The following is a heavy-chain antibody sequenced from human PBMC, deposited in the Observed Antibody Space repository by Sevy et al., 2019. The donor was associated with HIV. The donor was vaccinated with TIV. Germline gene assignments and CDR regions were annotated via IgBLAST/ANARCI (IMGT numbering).Heavy chain of an antibody. D-gene: IGHD6-13*01. CDR2: ISSSSSYI. CDR1: GFTFSSYS. Sequence: GGSLRLSCAASGFTFSSYSMNWVRQAPGKGLEWVSSISSSSSYIYYADSVKGRFTISRDNAKNSLYLQMNSLRAKDTAVYYCARDLRNERQLVHIRPLDYWGQGTLVTVSS. CDR3: ARDLRNERQLVHIRPLDY. J-gene: IGHJ4*02. V-gene: IGHV3-21*01.